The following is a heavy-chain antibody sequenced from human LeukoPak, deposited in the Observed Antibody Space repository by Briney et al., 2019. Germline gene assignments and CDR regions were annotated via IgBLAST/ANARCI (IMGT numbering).Heavy chain of an antibody. J-gene: IGHJ4*02. CDR2: IQSETDGGTT. D-gene: IGHD6-19*01. Sequence: PGGSLRLSCAASGFSFSHAWMTWVRQAPGKGLEWIGRIQSETDGGTTDYAAPVKGRFTISRDDSKNMLYLQMNSLKNEDTAVYYCTTSPQWLENWGQGTLVTASS. CDR1: GFSFSHAW. V-gene: IGHV3-15*01. CDR3: TTSPQWLEN.